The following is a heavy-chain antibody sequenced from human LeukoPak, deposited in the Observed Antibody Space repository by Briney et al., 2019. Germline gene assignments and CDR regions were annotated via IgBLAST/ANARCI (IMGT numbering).Heavy chain of an antibody. CDR3: ARGIAAAGHLYNWFDP. V-gene: IGHV1-2*02. D-gene: IGHD6-13*01. Sequence: ASVKVSCKASGYTFTGYYMHWVRQAPGQELEWMGWINPNSGGTNYAQKFQGRVTMTRDTSISTAYMELSRLRSDDTAVYYCARGIAAAGHLYNWFDPWGQGTLVTVSS. CDR1: GYTFTGYY. J-gene: IGHJ5*02. CDR2: INPNSGGT.